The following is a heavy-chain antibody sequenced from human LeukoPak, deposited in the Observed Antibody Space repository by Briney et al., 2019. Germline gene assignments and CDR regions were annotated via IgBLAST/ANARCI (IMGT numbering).Heavy chain of an antibody. J-gene: IGHJ3*02. V-gene: IGHV3-23*01. D-gene: IGHD2-2*02. CDR1: GFTFSSYA. Sequence: GGSLRLSCAASGFTFSSYAMSWVRQAPGKGLEWVSAVSGSGGSTYYADSVKGRFTISRDNSKNTLYLQMNSLRAEDTAVYYCAKDMDIVVVPAAILGAFDIWGQGTMVTVSS. CDR3: AKDMDIVVVPAAILGAFDI. CDR2: VSGSGGST.